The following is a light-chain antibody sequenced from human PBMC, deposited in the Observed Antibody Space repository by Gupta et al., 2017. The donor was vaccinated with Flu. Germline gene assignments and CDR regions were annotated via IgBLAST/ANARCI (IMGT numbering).Light chain of an antibody. CDR2: EIR. CDR1: TSNIGNNY. V-gene: IGLV1-51*02. CDR3: EAWDNDLSVVL. J-gene: IGLJ3*02. Sequence: TVTISCSGSTSNIGNNYVSWYQQLPGTAPKLLIYEIRKRPSGVPDRFSGSKSGTSATLDITGLQTADEADYFCEAWDNDLSVVLFGGGTKVT.